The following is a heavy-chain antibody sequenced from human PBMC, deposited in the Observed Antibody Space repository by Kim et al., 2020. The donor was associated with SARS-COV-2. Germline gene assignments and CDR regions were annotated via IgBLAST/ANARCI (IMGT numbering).Heavy chain of an antibody. CDR2: VK. Sequence: VKFYADSVKGRTTISRYNAKNSLYLEMDTLRVEDTAVYYCANSIGYAFDYWGQGTKVTVSS. D-gene: IGHD2-15*01. CDR3: ANSIGYAFDY. J-gene: IGHJ4*02. V-gene: IGHV3-7*03.